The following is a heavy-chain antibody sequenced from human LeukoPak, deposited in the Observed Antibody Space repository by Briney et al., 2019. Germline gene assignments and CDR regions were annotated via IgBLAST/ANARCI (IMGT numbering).Heavy chain of an antibody. Sequence: ASVKVSCKASGYTFTSYGISWVRQAPGQGLEWMGWISAYNGNTNYAQKLQGRVTMTTDTSTSTAYMELSRLRSDDTAVYYCARGKYSSGWLQNDYWGQGTLVTVSS. J-gene: IGHJ4*02. CDR1: GYTFTSYG. V-gene: IGHV1-18*01. D-gene: IGHD6-19*01. CDR2: ISAYNGNT. CDR3: ARGKYSSGWLQNDY.